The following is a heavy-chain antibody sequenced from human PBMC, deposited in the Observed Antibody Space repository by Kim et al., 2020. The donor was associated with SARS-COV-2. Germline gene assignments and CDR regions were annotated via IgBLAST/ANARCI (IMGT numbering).Heavy chain of an antibody. J-gene: IGHJ1*01. CDR1: GFAFDDYA. CDR3: ARGISIEAAGTMGVDF. Sequence: GGSLRLSCAASGFAFDDYAMHWVRQVPGKGLEWLSRISGDGDSTFYADSVKGRFTISIENRKNSLYLQMNSLTTKDAAIYHCARGISIEAAGTMGVDFWGESTLVTVSS. V-gene: IGHV3-43*02. CDR2: ISGDGDST. D-gene: IGHD6-13*01.